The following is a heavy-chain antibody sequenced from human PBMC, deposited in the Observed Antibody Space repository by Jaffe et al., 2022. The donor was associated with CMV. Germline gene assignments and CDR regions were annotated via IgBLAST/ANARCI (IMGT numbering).Heavy chain of an antibody. V-gene: IGHV3-64*01. CDR3: ARSAGRSVIHYYYYYMDV. J-gene: IGHJ6*03. CDR2: ISSNGGST. CDR1: GFTFSSYA. Sequence: EVQLVESGGGLVQPGGSLRLSCAASGFTFSSYAMHWVRQAPGKGLEYVSAISSNGGSTYYANSVKGRFTISRDNSKNTLYLQMGSLRAEDMAVYYCARSAGRSVIHYYYYYMDVWGKGTTVTVSS. D-gene: IGHD2-21*01.